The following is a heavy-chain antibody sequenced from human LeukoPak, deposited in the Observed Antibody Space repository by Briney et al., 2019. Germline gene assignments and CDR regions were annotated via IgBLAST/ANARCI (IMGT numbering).Heavy chain of an antibody. CDR2: INPNSGGT. V-gene: IGHV1-2*02. CDR3: KCTHGDY. D-gene: IGHD2-8*01. Sequence: ASVKVSCKASGYTFTGYYVHWVRQAPGQGLEWMGWINPNSGGTDYAPKFQGRVTMTRDTSISTAYMELSRLRSDDTAVYYCKCTHGDYWGQGTLVTVSS. CDR1: GYTFTGYY. J-gene: IGHJ4*02.